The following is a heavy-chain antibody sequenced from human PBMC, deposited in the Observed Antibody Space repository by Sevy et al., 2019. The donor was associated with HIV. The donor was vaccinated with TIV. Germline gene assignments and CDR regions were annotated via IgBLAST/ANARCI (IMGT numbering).Heavy chain of an antibody. CDR2: ISHDGSNK. CDR3: ARDGDIVVVVGASALFDY. Sequence: GGSLRLSCAASGFTFSSYAMHWVRQAPGKGLEWVAVISHDGSNKYYAHSVKGRFTISRDNSKNTLYLQMNSLRAEDTAVYYCARDGDIVVVVGASALFDYWGQGILVTVSS. V-gene: IGHV3-30*04. J-gene: IGHJ4*02. D-gene: IGHD2-15*01. CDR1: GFTFSSYA.